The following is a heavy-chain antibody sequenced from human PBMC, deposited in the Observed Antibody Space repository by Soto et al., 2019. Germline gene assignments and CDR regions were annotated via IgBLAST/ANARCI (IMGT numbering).Heavy chain of an antibody. CDR2: ISYDGSNK. J-gene: IGHJ4*02. V-gene: IGHV3-30-3*01. CDR3: AREAPWELLASYYFDY. D-gene: IGHD1-26*01. CDR1: GFTFSSYA. Sequence: HPGGSLRLSCAASGFTFSSYAMHWVRQAPGKGLEWVAVISYDGSNKYYADSVKGRFTISRDNSKNTLYLQMNSLRAEDTAVYYCAREAPWELLASYYFDYWGQGTLVTVSS.